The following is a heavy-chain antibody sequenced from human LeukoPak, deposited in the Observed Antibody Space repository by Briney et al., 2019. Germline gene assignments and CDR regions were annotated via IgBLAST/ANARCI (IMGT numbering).Heavy chain of an antibody. CDR1: GYTFTSYD. J-gene: IGHJ4*02. CDR2: MNPNSGNT. Sequence: APVKVSCKASGYTFTSYDINWVRQATGQGLEWMGWMNPNSGNTGYAQKFQGRVTITRNTSISTAYMELSSLRSEDTAVYYCARGPRYYDSSGYYYEDYWGQGTLVTLSS. CDR3: ARGPRYYDSSGYYYEDY. V-gene: IGHV1-8*03. D-gene: IGHD3-22*01.